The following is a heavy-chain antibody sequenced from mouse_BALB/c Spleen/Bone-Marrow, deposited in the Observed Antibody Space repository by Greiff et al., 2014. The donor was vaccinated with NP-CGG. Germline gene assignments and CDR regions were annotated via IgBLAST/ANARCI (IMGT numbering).Heavy chain of an antibody. CDR1: GYSITSGYS. CDR2: IHYSGST. Sequence: VQLQQPGPDLVKPSQSLSLTCTVTGYSITSGYSWHWIRQFPGNRLEWMGYIHYSGSTKYIPSLKSRISITRDTSKNQFFLQLNSVTTEDTATYYCARSEGYYFGSTWGQGTLVTVSA. CDR3: ARSEGYYFGST. D-gene: IGHD1-1*01. J-gene: IGHJ3*01. V-gene: IGHV3-1*02.